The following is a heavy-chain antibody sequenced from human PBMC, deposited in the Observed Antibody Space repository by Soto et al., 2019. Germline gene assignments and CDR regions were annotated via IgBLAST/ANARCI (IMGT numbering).Heavy chain of an antibody. CDR1: GGSIGSSYYY. Sequence: SETLSLTCAVSGGSIGSSYYYWGWLRQSPGKGPEWIGSVFYTGSTYYNPSLESRVTFSVDTSKNQFSLKVSVVTAEDTAVYYCATSEKGYNWNYFDHWGQGALVTVSS. CDR3: ATSEKGYNWNYFDH. V-gene: IGHV4-39*01. CDR2: VFYTGST. J-gene: IGHJ4*02. D-gene: IGHD1-20*01.